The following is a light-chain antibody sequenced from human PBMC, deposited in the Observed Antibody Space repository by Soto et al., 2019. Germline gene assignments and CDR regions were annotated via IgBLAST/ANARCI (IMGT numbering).Light chain of an antibody. V-gene: IGKV3-20*01. CDR2: GAS. Sequence: ETVMTQSPGTLSLSPGERATRSCRASQSVSSGYLAWYQQKPGQAPRLLIFGASNRATGIPDRFTGSGSGTDFTLTISRLEPEDFAVYYCQQYGISQNTFGQGTKLEIK. CDR1: QSVSSGY. J-gene: IGKJ2*01. CDR3: QQYGISQNT.